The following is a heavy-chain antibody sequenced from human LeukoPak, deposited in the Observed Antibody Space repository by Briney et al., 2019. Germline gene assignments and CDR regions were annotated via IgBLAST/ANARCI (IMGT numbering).Heavy chain of an antibody. CDR2: VNARGYST. D-gene: IGHD6-19*01. CDR3: ARDGGSSSGWYKGDAFDI. V-gene: IGHV3-23*01. Sequence: GGSLRLSCAASGFTFSSYAMSWARQAPGKGLEWVSAVNARGYSTYYADSVKGRFTISRDNAKNSLYLQMNSLRAEDTAVYYCARDGGSSSGWYKGDAFDIWGQGTMVTVSS. CDR1: GFTFSSYA. J-gene: IGHJ3*02.